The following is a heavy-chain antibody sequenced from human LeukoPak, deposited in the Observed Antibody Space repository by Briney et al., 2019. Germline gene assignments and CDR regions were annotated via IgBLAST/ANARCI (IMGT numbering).Heavy chain of an antibody. J-gene: IGHJ3*02. CDR1: GFTFSTHL. V-gene: IGHV3-7*01. CDR2: IQKDGSDK. D-gene: IGHD5-24*01. CDR3: AGDEGWTFDI. Sequence: GGSLRLSCAASGFTFSTHLMSWFRQAPGKGLEWVALIQKDGSDKYYVDSAKGRFTISRDNAKNSLYLQMNSLRADDTAVYYCAGDEGWTFDIWGQGTKVTVSS.